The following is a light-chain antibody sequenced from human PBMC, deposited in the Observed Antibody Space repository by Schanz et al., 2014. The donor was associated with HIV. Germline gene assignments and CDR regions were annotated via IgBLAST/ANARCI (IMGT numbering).Light chain of an antibody. CDR1: QSVQNY. J-gene: IGKJ1*01. CDR2: DTS. Sequence: VLTQSPATLSLSPGERATLSCRASQSVQNYLLWYQQKPGQAPRLLIYDTSIRATGIPARFSGSGSGTDFTLTISRLEPADIAVYYCQQYGGSPTFGQGTKVEIK. V-gene: IGKV3-20*01. CDR3: QQYGGSPT.